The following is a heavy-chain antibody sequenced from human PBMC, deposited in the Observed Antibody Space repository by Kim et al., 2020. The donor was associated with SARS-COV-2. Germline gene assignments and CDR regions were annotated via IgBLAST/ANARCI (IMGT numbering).Heavy chain of an antibody. J-gene: IGHJ4*02. CDR3: ARDSTLYSSSWADFDY. CDR2: ISSSSSTI. D-gene: IGHD6-13*01. CDR1: GFTFSSYS. Sequence: GGSLRLSCAASGFTFSSYSMNWVRQAPGKGLEWVSYISSSSSTIYYADSVKGRFTISRDNAKNSLYLQMNSLRDEDTAVYYCARDSTLYSSSWADFDYWGQGTLVTVSS. V-gene: IGHV3-48*02.